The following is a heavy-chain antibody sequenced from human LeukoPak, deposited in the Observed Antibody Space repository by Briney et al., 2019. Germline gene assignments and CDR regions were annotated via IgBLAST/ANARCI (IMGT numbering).Heavy chain of an antibody. J-gene: IGHJ4*02. Sequence: PSETLSLTCAVYGGSFSGYYWSWIRQPPGKGLEWIGEINHSGNTNYNPSLKSRVTISVDTSKNQFSLKLSSVTAADTAVYYCASLEYSGSYFDYWGQGTLVTVSS. CDR2: INHSGNT. CDR3: ASLEYSGSYFDY. D-gene: IGHD1-26*01. CDR1: GGSFSGYY. V-gene: IGHV4-34*01.